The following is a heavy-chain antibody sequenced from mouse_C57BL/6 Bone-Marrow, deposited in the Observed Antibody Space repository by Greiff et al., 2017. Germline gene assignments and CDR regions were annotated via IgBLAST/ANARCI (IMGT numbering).Heavy chain of an antibody. Sequence: QVQLKQPGAELVKPGASVKMSCKASGYTFTSYWITWVKQRPGQGLEWIGDIYPGSGSTNYNEKFKSKATLTVDTSSSTAYMQLSSLTSEDSAVYYCARLITTVVATKGMDYWGQGTSVTVSS. CDR2: IYPGSGST. D-gene: IGHD1-1*01. J-gene: IGHJ4*01. V-gene: IGHV1-55*01. CDR3: ARLITTVVATKGMDY. CDR1: GYTFTSYW.